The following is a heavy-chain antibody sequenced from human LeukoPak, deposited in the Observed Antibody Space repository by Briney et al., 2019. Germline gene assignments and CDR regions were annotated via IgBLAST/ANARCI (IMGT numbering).Heavy chain of an antibody. V-gene: IGHV3-21*01. Sequence: GGSLRLSCAASGFTFSSYSMNWVRQAPGKGLEWVSSISSSSSYIYYADSVKGRFTISRDNAKNSLYLQMNSLRAEDTAVYYCARAPANLAVTTDFDYWGQGTLVTVS. CDR2: ISSSSSYI. J-gene: IGHJ4*02. CDR1: GFTFSSYS. D-gene: IGHD4-17*01. CDR3: ARAPANLAVTTDFDY.